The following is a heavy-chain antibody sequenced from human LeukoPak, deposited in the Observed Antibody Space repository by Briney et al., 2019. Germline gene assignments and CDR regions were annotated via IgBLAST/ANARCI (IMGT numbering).Heavy chain of an antibody. D-gene: IGHD3-16*01. CDR1: GFTFSGYG. CDR3: VRDWGQQDDY. J-gene: IGHJ4*02. V-gene: IGHV3-30*02. CDR2: IRYDGSNK. Sequence: PGGSLRLSCAASGFTFSGYGMHWVRQAPGKGLEWVAFIRYDGSNKYYADSVKGRFTVSRDNSKNTLFLQMSSLRAEDAAVYHCVRDWGQQDDYWGQGTLVTVSS.